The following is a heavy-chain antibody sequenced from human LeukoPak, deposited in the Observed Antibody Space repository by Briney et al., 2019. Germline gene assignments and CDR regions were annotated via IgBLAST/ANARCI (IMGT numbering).Heavy chain of an antibody. CDR1: GYTFNNHY. CDR3: ARDLSNRYSYGTDAFDI. J-gene: IGHJ3*02. Sequence: GASVKVSCKASGYTFNNHYMYWVRQAPGQGLEWMGWISAYNGNTNYAQKLQGRVTMTTDTSTSTAYMELRSLRSDDTAVYYCARDLSNRYSYGTDAFDIWGQGTMVTVSS. V-gene: IGHV1-18*01. D-gene: IGHD5-18*01. CDR2: ISAYNGNT.